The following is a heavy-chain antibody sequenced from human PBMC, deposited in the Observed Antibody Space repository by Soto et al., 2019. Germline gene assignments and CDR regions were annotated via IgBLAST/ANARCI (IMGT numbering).Heavy chain of an antibody. Sequence: SLTCTVSGGSISSGDYYWSWIRQPPGKGLEWIGYIYYSGSTYYNPSLKSRVTISVDTSKNQFSLKLSSVTAADTAVYYCARSITIFGAYNWFDPWGQGTLVTVSP. J-gene: IGHJ5*02. CDR2: IYYSGST. CDR3: ARSITIFGAYNWFDP. CDR1: GGSISSGDYY. D-gene: IGHD3-3*01. V-gene: IGHV4-30-4*01.